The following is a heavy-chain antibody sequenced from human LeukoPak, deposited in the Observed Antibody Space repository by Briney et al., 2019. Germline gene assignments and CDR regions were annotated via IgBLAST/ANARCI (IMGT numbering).Heavy chain of an antibody. D-gene: IGHD6-13*01. V-gene: IGHV1-24*01. CDR3: AKGSLGSWYYFDY. J-gene: IGHJ4*02. CDR2: SDPEDGET. CDR1: GYTLTKLS. Sequence: GASVKVSCKVSGYTLTKLSMHWVRQAPGKGLEWMGGSDPEDGETIYAQKFQGRVTMTEDTSTDTAYMELSSLRSEDTAVYYCAKGSLGSWYYFDYWGQGTLVTVSS.